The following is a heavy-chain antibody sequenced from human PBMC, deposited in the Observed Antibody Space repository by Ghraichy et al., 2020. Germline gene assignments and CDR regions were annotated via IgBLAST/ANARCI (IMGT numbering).Heavy chain of an antibody. D-gene: IGHD6-13*01. CDR1: GFTFSSYA. Sequence: GGSLRLSCAASGFTFSSYAMSWVRQAPGKGLEWVSGISGSGGNTYYADSVKGRFTISRDNSKNTLYLQMNSPRAEDTAVYYCAKVSGLSTSWPQNPTDYWGQGTLVTVSS. CDR2: ISGSGGNT. CDR3: AKVSGLSTSWPQNPTDY. V-gene: IGHV3-23*01. J-gene: IGHJ4*02.